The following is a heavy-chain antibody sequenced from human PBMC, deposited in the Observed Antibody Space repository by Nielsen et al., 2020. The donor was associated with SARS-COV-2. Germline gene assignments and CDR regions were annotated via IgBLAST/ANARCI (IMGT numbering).Heavy chain of an antibody. J-gene: IGHJ6*03. V-gene: IGHV3-11*01. CDR2: ISSSGSTI. D-gene: IGHD5-18*01. Sequence: SCAASGFTFDDYAMHWVRQAPGKGLEWVSYISSSGSTIYYADSVKGRFTISRDNAKNSLYLQMNSLRAEDTAVYYCARRGYSYGSRLNYYYMDVWGKGTTVTRLL. CDR1: GFTFDDYA. CDR3: ARRGYSYGSRLNYYYMDV.